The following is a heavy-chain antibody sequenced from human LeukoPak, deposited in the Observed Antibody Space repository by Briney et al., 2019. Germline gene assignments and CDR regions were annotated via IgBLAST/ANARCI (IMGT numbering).Heavy chain of an antibody. D-gene: IGHD4-11*01. CDR2: VDHTGST. CDR1: DDSITMYY. CDR3: ARGRMSSSTWYSTYYYYFYMDV. J-gene: IGHJ6*03. Sequence: SETLSLTCSVSDDSITMYYWTWIRQPPGKGLEWIGYVDHTGSTNFNPSLNGRVSISRDTSKNLFSLRLRSVTAADTAVYFCARGRMSSSTWYSTYYYYFYMDVWGKGTTVTVSS. V-gene: IGHV4-59*01.